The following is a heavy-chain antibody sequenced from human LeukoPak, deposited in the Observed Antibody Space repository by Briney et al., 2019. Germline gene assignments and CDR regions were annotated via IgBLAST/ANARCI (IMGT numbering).Heavy chain of an antibody. D-gene: IGHD3-9*01. J-gene: IGHJ2*01. CDR3: ARDPFDILTGYYWYFDL. CDR1: GFTFSSYW. CDR2: IKQDGSEK. Sequence: GGSLRLSCAASGFTFSSYWMSWVRQAPGKGREWVANIKQDGSEKYYVDSVKGRFTISRDNAKNSLYLQMNSLRAEDTAVYYCARDPFDILTGYYWYFDLWGRGTLVTVSS. V-gene: IGHV3-7*01.